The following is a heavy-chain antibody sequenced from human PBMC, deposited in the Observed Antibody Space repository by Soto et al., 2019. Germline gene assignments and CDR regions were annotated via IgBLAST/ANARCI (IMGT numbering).Heavy chain of an antibody. J-gene: IGHJ5*02. CDR3: ARVRRDGYKINWFDP. V-gene: IGHV1-69*01. Sequence: QVQLVQSGAEVKKPGSSVKVSCKASGGTFSSYAISWVRQAPGQGLEWMGGIIPIFGTANYAQKVQGRVTITADESTSTDYMELSSLRSEDTAVYYCARVRRDGYKINWFDPWGQGTLVTVSS. CDR2: IIPIFGTA. CDR1: GGTFSSYA. D-gene: IGHD5-12*01.